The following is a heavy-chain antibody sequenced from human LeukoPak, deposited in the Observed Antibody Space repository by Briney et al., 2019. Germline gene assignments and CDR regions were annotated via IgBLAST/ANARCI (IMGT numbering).Heavy chain of an antibody. CDR1: GGTFSSYA. CDR3: ARGGHQRYFDWLSDY. D-gene: IGHD3-9*01. CDR2: IIPIFGTA. Sequence: SVKVSCKASGGTFSSYAISWVRQAPGQGLEWMGGIIPIFGTANYAQKFQGRVTITANESTSTAYMELSSLRSEDTAVYYCARGGHQRYFDWLSDYWGQGTLVTVSS. J-gene: IGHJ4*02. V-gene: IGHV1-69*13.